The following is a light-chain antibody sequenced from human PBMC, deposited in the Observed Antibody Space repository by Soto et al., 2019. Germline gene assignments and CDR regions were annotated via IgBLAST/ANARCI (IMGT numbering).Light chain of an antibody. V-gene: IGKV2-30*01. J-gene: IGKJ2*01. CDR1: QTLVYSDGNAY. CDR2: KVS. CDR3: MQGTHWPPRT. Sequence: DVVMTQSPLSLSVTLGQSASISCKSSQTLVYSDGNAYLNWFHQRPGQSPRRLLYKVSRRHAGVPDRFSGSGSRTEFTLTISRVEAEDIGVYYCMQGTHWPPRTFGQGTKLEIK.